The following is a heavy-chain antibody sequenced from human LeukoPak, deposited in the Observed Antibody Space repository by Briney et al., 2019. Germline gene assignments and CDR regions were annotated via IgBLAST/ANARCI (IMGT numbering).Heavy chain of an antibody. CDR3: ARGRFQLLGAFDI. Sequence: GGSLRLSCAASGFTVSSNYMSWVRQAPGKGLEWVSVIYSGGSTYYADSVKGRFTISRHNSKDTLYLQMNSLRAEDTAVYYCARGRFQLLGAFDIWGQGTMVTVSS. J-gene: IGHJ3*02. D-gene: IGHD2-2*01. V-gene: IGHV3-53*04. CDR2: IYSGGST. CDR1: GFTVSSNY.